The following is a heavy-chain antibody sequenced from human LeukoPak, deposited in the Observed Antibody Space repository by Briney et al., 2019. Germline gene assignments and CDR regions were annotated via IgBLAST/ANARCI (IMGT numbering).Heavy chain of an antibody. V-gene: IGHV3-48*02. CDR2: ISSSSTTI. CDR1: GFTFSSYS. J-gene: IGHJ3*02. Sequence: GGSLRLSCAASGFTFSSYSMNWVRQAPGKGLEWVSYISSSSTTIYYADSLKGRFTISRDNGKKSLYLQMNSLRDEDTAVYYCARDRYCGGDCYSNAFDIWGQGTMVTVSS. CDR3: ARDRYCGGDCYSNAFDI. D-gene: IGHD2-21*02.